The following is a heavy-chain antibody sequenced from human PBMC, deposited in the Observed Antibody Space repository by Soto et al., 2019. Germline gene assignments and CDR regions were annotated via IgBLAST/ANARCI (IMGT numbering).Heavy chain of an antibody. CDR2: IYWDDDK. V-gene: IGHV2-5*02. Sequence: QITLNESGPTLVKPTQTLTLTCTFSGFSLGTYGVGVGWIRQPPGKALEWLALIYWDDDKRYSPCLKSRLTITTATSTTPLFLTPTPMDPVHPSTSSSPHTAPRIVPFYFALSPRCTPVIVSS. CDR3: PHTAPRIVPFYFAL. J-gene: IGHJ2*01. D-gene: IGHD2-15*01. CDR1: GFSLGTYGVG.